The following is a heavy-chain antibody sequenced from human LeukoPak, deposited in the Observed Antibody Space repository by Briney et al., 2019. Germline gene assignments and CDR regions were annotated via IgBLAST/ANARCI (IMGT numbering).Heavy chain of an antibody. D-gene: IGHD2-15*01. CDR2: INHSGST. Sequence: SETLSLTCAVYGGSFSGYYWSWIRQPPGKGLEWIGEINHSGSTNYNPSLKSRVTISVDTSKNQVSRKLSAVTAAVMPVYDGARRYCSGGSCYSSWFDPWGQGTLVTVSS. J-gene: IGHJ5*02. CDR1: GGSFSGYY. V-gene: IGHV4-34*01. CDR3: ARRYCSGGSCYSSWFDP.